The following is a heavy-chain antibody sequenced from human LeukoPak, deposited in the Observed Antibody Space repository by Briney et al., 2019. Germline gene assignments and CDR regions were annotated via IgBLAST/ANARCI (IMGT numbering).Heavy chain of an antibody. D-gene: IGHD3-22*01. V-gene: IGHV3-74*01. J-gene: IGHJ5*02. CDR2: IDSDGSNT. Sequence: PGGSLRLSSAASGFTFSSYWMHWVRQAPGKGLVWVSRIDSDGSNTRYADSVKGRFTISRDNAKNTLYLQMTSLRAEDTAVYYCARDTSGYSGSWGQGTLVTVSS. CDR3: ARDTSGYSGS. CDR1: GFTFSSYW.